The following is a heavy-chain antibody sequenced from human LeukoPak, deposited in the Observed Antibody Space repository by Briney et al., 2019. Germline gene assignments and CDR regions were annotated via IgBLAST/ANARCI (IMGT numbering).Heavy chain of an antibody. CDR1: GFTFGDYA. CDR2: IRSKAYGGTT. CDR3: TRVGPACGYDSSGYYTFDY. V-gene: IGHV3-49*04. J-gene: IGHJ4*02. D-gene: IGHD3-22*01. Sequence: PGRSLRLSCTASGFTFGDYAMSWVRQAPGKGLEWVGFIRSKAYGGTTEYAASVKGGFTISRDDSKSIAYLQMKSLKTEDTAVYYCTRVGPACGYDSSGYYTFDYWGQGTLVTVSS.